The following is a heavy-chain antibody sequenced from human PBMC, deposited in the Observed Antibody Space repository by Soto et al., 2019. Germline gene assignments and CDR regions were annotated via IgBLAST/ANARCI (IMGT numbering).Heavy chain of an antibody. CDR3: ARGGSLYYYGMDV. V-gene: IGHV4-4*07. J-gene: IGHJ6*02. CDR1: GGTIRSHY. CDR2: IYTSGST. Sequence: SEPQSLPCSVYGGTIRSHYWSLIRPPAGKGREWIGRIYTSGSTNYNPSLKSRVTMSVDTSKNQFSLKLSSVTAADTAVYYCARGGSLYYYGMDVWGQGTTVTVS. D-gene: IGHD2-15*01.